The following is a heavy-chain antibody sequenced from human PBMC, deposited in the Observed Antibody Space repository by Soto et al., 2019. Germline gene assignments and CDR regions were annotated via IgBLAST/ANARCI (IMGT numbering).Heavy chain of an antibody. CDR2: IYWDDDK. V-gene: IGHV2-5*02. Sequence: QITLKESGPTLVKPTQTLTLTCTFSGFSLSTSRVGVGWIRQPPGKALEWLALIYWDDDKRYSPSLKPRLTSNKDTSQKHVVMTMTNMDPVDTATYYCAHYRIFGDYMYYFDSWGQGTLVTVSS. CDR3: AHYRIFGDYMYYFDS. CDR1: GFSLSTSRVG. D-gene: IGHD4-17*01. J-gene: IGHJ4*02.